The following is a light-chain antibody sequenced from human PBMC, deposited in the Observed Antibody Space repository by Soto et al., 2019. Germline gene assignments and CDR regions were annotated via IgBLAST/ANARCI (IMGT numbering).Light chain of an antibody. CDR2: ETN. V-gene: IGLV1-51*02. CDR3: GTWDSSLSADV. CDR1: SSDVVSNY. J-gene: IGLJ1*01. Sequence: QSVLTQPPSVSAAPGQTVTISCSGSSSDVVSNYVCWYQQFSGSAPKLLIYETNKRSSGIPDRFSGSKSGASATLAITGLQTGDEADYYCGTWDSSLSADVFGTGTKVTVL.